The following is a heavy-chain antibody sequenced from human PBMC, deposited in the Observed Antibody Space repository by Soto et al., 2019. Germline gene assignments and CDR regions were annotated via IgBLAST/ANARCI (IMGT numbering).Heavy chain of an antibody. V-gene: IGHV3-74*01. CDR2: IDHDGPT. Sequence: EVQLVESGGGLVQPGGSLRLSCAGSGFPFSNYWMHWDRQAPGQGLEWVSRIDHDGPTDYADSVRGRFTISRDNAENTLYLQMISVRPEDTAVYYCVRDSHGDYWGQGTLVTVSS. J-gene: IGHJ4*02. CDR3: VRDSHGDY. CDR1: GFPFSNYW.